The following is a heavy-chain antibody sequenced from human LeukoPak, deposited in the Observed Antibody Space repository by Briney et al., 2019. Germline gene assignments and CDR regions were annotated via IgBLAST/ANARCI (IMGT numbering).Heavy chain of an antibody. CDR1: GFTFSSYG. D-gene: IGHD6-13*01. V-gene: IGHV3-23*01. J-gene: IGHJ4*02. CDR2: ISGSGGST. CDR3: AEDHSSSRYLGDY. Sequence: GGSLRLSCAASGFTFSSYGMSWVRQAPGKGLEWVSAISGSGGSTYYADSVKGRFTISRDNSKNTLYLQMNSLRAEDTAVYYCAEDHSSSRYLGDYWGQGTLVTVSS.